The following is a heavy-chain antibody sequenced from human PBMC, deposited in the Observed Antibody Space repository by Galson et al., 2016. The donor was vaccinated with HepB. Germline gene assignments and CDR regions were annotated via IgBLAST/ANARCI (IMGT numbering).Heavy chain of an antibody. J-gene: IGHJ5*02. CDR2: ISSSGSTI. V-gene: IGHV3-11*04. Sequence: SLRLSCAASGFSFRDYYMNWIRQAPGKGLEWVSYISSSGSTIYYADSVKGRFTISRDNAKNSLSLQMSSPRADDTAVYYCVRGHSSGSYCWFDPWGQGTLVTVSS. CDR1: GFSFRDYY. CDR3: VRGHSSGSYCWFDP. D-gene: IGHD3-10*01.